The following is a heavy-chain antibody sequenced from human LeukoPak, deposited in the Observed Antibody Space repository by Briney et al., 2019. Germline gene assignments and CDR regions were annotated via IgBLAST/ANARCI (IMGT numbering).Heavy chain of an antibody. CDR2: ISGSGGST. CDR3: AKDLAKTEAVAEDY. Sequence: GGFLRLSCAASGFTFSSYAMSWVRQAPGKGLEWVSAISGSGGSTYYADSVKGRFTISRDNSKNTLYLQMNSLRAEDTAVYYCAKDLAKTEAVAEDYWGQGTLVTVSS. D-gene: IGHD6-19*01. CDR1: GFTFSSYA. J-gene: IGHJ4*02. V-gene: IGHV3-23*01.